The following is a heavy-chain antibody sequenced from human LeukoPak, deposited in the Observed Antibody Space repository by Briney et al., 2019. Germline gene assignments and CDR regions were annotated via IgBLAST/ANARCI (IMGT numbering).Heavy chain of an antibody. J-gene: IGHJ5*02. D-gene: IGHD3-9*01. Sequence: SETLSLTCTVSGGSISSSSYYWGWIRQPPGKGLGWIGSIYYSGSTYYNPSLKSRVTISVDTSKNQFSLKLSSVTAADTAVYYCARHRATIYDILTWGQGTLVTVSS. CDR3: ARHRATIYDILT. CDR1: GGSISSSSYY. CDR2: IYYSGST. V-gene: IGHV4-39*01.